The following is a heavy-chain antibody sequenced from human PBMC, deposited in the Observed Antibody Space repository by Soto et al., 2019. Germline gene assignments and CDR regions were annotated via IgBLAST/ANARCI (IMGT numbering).Heavy chain of an antibody. Sequence: QVQLVQSGAEVKKPGSSVKVSCKASGGTFSSYAISWVRQAPGQGLEWMGGLIPIFGTANYAQKFQGRVTITADESTSTAYMELSSLRSEDTAVYYCAENLVVVPAAKGTYYYYGMDVWGQGTTVTVSS. V-gene: IGHV1-69*01. CDR3: AENLVVVPAAKGTYYYYGMDV. J-gene: IGHJ6*02. CDR2: LIPIFGTA. CDR1: GGTFSSYA. D-gene: IGHD2-2*01.